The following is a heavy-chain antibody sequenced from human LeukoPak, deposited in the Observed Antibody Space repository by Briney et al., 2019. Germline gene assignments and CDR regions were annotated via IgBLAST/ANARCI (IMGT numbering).Heavy chain of an antibody. J-gene: IGHJ5*02. D-gene: IGHD6-6*01. V-gene: IGHV1-8*01. Sequence: ASVKVSCKASGYTFTSYDINWVRQATGQGLEWMGWMNPNSGNTGYAQKFQGRVTMTRNTSISTAYMELSSLRSEDTAVYYCARGPRIAARRRWFDPWGQGTLVTVSS. CDR3: ARGPRIAARRRWFDP. CDR2: MNPNSGNT. CDR1: GYTFTSYD.